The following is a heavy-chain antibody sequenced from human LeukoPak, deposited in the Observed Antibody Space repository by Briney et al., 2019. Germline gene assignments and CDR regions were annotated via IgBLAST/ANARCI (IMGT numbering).Heavy chain of an antibody. Sequence: GGSLRLSCAASGFTFTTYWMHWVRQAPGKGLEWVSAISGSGGSTYYADSVKGRFTISRGNSKNTLYLQMNSLRAEDTAVYYCAKGGGSGWYAEGALDYWGQGTLVTVSS. V-gene: IGHV3-23*01. CDR2: ISGSGGST. J-gene: IGHJ4*02. CDR1: GFTFTTYW. D-gene: IGHD6-19*01. CDR3: AKGGGSGWYAEGALDY.